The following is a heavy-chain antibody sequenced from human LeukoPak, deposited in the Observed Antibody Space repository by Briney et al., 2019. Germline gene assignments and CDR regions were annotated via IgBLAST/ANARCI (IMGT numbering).Heavy chain of an antibody. CDR2: INHSGST. J-gene: IGHJ3*02. Sequence: SETLSLTCAVYGGSFSGYYWSWIRQPPGKGLEWIGEINHSGSTNYNPSLKSRVTISVDTSKNQLSLKLSSVTAADTAVYYCARHDDYGDTRGAFDIWGQGTMVTVSS. CDR1: GGSFSGYY. V-gene: IGHV4-34*01. CDR3: ARHDDYGDTRGAFDI. D-gene: IGHD4-17*01.